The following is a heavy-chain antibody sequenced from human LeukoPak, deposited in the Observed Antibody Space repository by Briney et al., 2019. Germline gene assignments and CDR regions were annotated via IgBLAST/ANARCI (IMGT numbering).Heavy chain of an antibody. Sequence: ASVKVSCKVSGYTLSELSMHWVRQSPGKGLEWMGGFDVAETDTIYAQKFQGRVTMTEDTSTDTAYMELNSLRSEDTAVYYCARDLGGKDVFRYWGQGTLVTVSS. CDR1: GYTLSELS. J-gene: IGHJ4*02. CDR2: FDVAETDT. V-gene: IGHV1-24*01. D-gene: IGHD4-23*01. CDR3: ARDLGGKDVFRY.